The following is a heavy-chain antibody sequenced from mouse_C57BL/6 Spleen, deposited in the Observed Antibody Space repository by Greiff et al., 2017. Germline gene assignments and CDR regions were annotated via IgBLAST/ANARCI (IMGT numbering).Heavy chain of an antibody. CDR3: ARDPSHTAYYAMDY. J-gene: IGHJ4*01. CDR1: GYTFTSYW. D-gene: IGHD5-1-1*01. CDR2: IDPSDSYT. V-gene: IGHV1-69*01. Sequence: QVQLKQPGAELVMPGASVKLSCKASGYTFTSYWMHWVKQRPGQGLEWIGEIDPSDSYTNYNQKFKGKSTLTVDKSSSTAYMQLSSLTSEDSAVYYCARDPSHTAYYAMDYWGQGTSVTVSS.